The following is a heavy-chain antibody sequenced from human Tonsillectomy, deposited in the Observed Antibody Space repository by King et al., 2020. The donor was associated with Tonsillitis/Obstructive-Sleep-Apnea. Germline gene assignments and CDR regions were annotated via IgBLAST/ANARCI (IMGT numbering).Heavy chain of an antibody. V-gene: IGHV3-7*01. CDR3: ARDGGVGEGDV. J-gene: IGHJ6*04. Sequence: QLVQSGGGLVQPGGSLRLSCAASRFTFSDYWMSWVRQAPGKGPEWVANIKQDGSDKYYVDSVRGRFTISRDNAKNSLYLQMNSLRVEDMAVYYCARDGGVGEGDVWGKGTTVTVSS. D-gene: IGHD3-16*01. CDR1: RFTFSDYW. CDR2: IKQDGSDK.